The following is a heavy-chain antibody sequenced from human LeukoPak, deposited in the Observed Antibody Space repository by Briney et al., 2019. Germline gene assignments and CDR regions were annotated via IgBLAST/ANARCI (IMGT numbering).Heavy chain of an antibody. Sequence: GGSLRLSCAASGFTFSSYSMNWVRQAPGKGLEWVSSISSSSSYIYYADSVKGRFTISRDNAKNSLYLQMNSLRAEDTAVYYCARDSESKDYGGPVRPFDYWGQGTLVTVSS. CDR2: ISSSSSYI. CDR3: ARDSESKDYGGPVRPFDY. D-gene: IGHD4-23*01. CDR1: GFTFSSYS. V-gene: IGHV3-21*01. J-gene: IGHJ4*02.